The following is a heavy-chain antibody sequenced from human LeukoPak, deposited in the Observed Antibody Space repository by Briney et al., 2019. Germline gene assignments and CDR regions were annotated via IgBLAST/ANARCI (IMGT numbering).Heavy chain of an antibody. CDR2: INGDGSST. Sequence: GGSLRLSCTVSGFTVSSNSMSWVRQAPGKGLVWVSRINGDGSSTNYADSVKGRFTISRDNAKNTLYLQMNSLRAEDTAVYYCATAAGPYYFDYWGQGTLVTVSS. D-gene: IGHD6-13*01. CDR1: GFTVSSNS. V-gene: IGHV3-74*01. CDR3: ATAAGPYYFDY. J-gene: IGHJ4*02.